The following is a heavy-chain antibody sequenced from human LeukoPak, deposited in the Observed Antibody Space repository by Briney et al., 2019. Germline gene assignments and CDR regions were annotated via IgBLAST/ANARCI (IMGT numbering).Heavy chain of an antibody. V-gene: IGHV3-53*01. CDR3: ARVQRLYGMDV. Sequence: QAGGSLRLSCAASGFTVSSNYMSWVRQAPGKGLEWVSVIYSGGSTYYADSVKGRFTISRDNSKNTLYLQMNSLRAEDTAVNYCARVQRLYGMDVWGQGTTVTVSS. D-gene: IGHD3-16*01. J-gene: IGHJ6*02. CDR1: GFTVSSNY. CDR2: IYSGGST.